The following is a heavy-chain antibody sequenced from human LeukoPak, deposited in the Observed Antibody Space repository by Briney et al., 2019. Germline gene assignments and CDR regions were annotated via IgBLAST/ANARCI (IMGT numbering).Heavy chain of an antibody. CDR1: GGSISIYY. CDR2: IYDSGST. D-gene: IGHD3-22*01. J-gene: IGHJ3*02. CDR3: ACLTTADAFDI. V-gene: IGHV4-59*01. Sequence: SEALSLTCTVSGGSISIYYWSWIRQPPGKGLEWIGYIYDSGSTNYNPSLKSRVTISVDTSKNQFSLKLSSVTAADTAVYYCACLTTADAFDIWGQGTMVTVSS.